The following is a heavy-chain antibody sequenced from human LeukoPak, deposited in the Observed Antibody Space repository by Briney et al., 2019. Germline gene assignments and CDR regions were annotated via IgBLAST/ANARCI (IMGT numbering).Heavy chain of an antibody. J-gene: IGHJ5*02. CDR3: AKGRGPGGKVYWFDP. CDR2: IYSGGST. V-gene: IGHV3-53*01. Sequence: GGSLRLSCAASGFTVSSNYMSWVRQAPGKGLEWVSVIYSGGSTYYADSVKGRFTISRDNSKNTLYLQMSSLRVEDTAVYYCAKGRGPGGKVYWFDPWGQGTLVTVSS. CDR1: GFTVSSNY. D-gene: IGHD4-23*01.